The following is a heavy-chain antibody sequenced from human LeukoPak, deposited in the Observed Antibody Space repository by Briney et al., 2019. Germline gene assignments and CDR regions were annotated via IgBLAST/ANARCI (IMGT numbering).Heavy chain of an antibody. CDR2: ISWNSGGI. J-gene: IGHJ5*02. CDR3: AKVGSSWSNWFDP. V-gene: IGHV3-9*01. CDR1: GFTFDDYA. Sequence: GGSLRLSCAASGFTFDDYAMHWVRQAPGKGLEWVSGISWNSGGIGYADSVKGRFTISRDNAKNSLYLQMNSLRAEDTALYYCAKVGSSWSNWFDPWGQGTLVTVSS. D-gene: IGHD6-13*01.